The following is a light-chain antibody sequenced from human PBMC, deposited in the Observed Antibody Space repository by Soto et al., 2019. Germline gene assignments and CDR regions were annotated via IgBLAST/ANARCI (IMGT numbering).Light chain of an antibody. J-gene: IGLJ1*01. Sequence: QSALTQPASVSGSPGQSITISCTGTSSDVGNYNLVSWYQHHPGKAPKLMIYEVSKRPPGVSNRVSGSKSGDTASLTIPGVQAGGEAANYCCSYAGSNYVCGIGTQLTVL. CDR1: SSDVGNYNL. V-gene: IGLV2-23*02. CDR3: CSYAGSNYV. CDR2: EVS.